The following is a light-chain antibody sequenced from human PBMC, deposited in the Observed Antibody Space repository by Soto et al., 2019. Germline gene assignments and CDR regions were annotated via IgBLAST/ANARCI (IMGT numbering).Light chain of an antibody. V-gene: IGKV1-27*01. CDR3: QKYNSASRT. CDR1: QGISNY. J-gene: IGKJ3*01. Sequence: DIQMTQSPSSLSASVGDIVTITCRASQGISNYLAWYHQKPGKVPKLLIYAASTLQSGIPSRLSGSGSGTDFTLNISGLQPEDVATYYCQKYNSASRTFGPGTKVHIK. CDR2: AAS.